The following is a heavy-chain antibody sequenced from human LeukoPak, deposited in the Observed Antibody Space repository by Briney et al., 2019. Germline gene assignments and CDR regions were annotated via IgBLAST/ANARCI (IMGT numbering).Heavy chain of an antibody. V-gene: IGHV4-34*01. D-gene: IGHD3-22*01. J-gene: IGHJ3*02. Sequence: PSETLSLTCSVYGGSFSAYYWSWIRQPPGKGLEWIGEINHSGSTNYNPSLKSRVTISVDTSKNQFSLKLSSVTAADTAVYYCARVSITMIVVVITYDAFDIWGQGTMVTVSS. CDR1: GGSFSAYY. CDR2: INHSGST. CDR3: ARVSITMIVVVITYDAFDI.